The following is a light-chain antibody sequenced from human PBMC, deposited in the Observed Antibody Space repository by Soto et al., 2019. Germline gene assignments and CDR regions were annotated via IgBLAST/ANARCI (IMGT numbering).Light chain of an antibody. CDR2: GAS. CDR1: QSVSNNY. CDR3: QQYGSSPYT. V-gene: IGKV3-20*01. J-gene: IGKJ2*01. Sequence: EIVLTQSPGTLSLSPGERATLSCRASQSVSNNYLAWYQQNPGQAPRLLIYGASTRATGIPDRFSGSGSGTDFTLTIRRLKPEDFAVYYCQQYGSSPYTFGQGTKLEIK.